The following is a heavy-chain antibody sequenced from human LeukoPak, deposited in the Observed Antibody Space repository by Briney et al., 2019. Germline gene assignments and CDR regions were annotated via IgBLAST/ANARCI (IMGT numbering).Heavy chain of an antibody. CDR3: ARDPIGDYIGAFEF. D-gene: IGHD4-17*01. CDR1: GFTFSSYG. J-gene: IGHJ3*01. Sequence: GGSLRLSCAASGFTFSSYGMHWVRQAPGKGLEWVAVIWYDGSNKYYADSVKGRFTISRDNSKNTLYLQMNSLKAEDTAQYFCARDPIGDYIGAFEFWGRGTVVTVSS. V-gene: IGHV3-33*01. CDR2: IWYDGSNK.